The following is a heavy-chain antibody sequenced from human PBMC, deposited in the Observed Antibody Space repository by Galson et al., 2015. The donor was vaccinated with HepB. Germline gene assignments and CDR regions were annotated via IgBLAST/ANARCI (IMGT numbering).Heavy chain of an antibody. CDR1: GFTFDDYA. J-gene: IGHJ6*02. CDR2: ISWNSGSI. CDR3: AEAHTPITIFGVVIAPYYYYYGMDV. Sequence: LRLSCAASGFTFDDYAMHWVRQAPGKGLEWVSGISWNSGSIGYADSVKGRFTISRDNAKNSLYLQMNSLRAEDTALYYCAEAHTPITIFGVVIAPYYYYYGMDVWGQGTTVTVSS. D-gene: IGHD3-3*01. V-gene: IGHV3-9*01.